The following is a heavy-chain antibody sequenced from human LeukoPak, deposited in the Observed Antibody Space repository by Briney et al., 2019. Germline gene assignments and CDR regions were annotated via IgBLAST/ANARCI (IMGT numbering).Heavy chain of an antibody. D-gene: IGHD3-3*01. CDR2: ISGSGGST. CDR3: AKAGYDFWSGYYVSYYYYGMDV. V-gene: IGHV3-23*01. J-gene: IGHJ6*02. Sequence: GGSLRLSCAASGFTFSSYAMSWVRQAPGKGLEWVSAISGSGGSTYYADSVKGRFTISRDNSKNTLYLQMNSLRAEDTAVYYCAKAGYDFWSGYYVSYYYYGMDVWGQGTTVTVSS. CDR1: GFTFSSYA.